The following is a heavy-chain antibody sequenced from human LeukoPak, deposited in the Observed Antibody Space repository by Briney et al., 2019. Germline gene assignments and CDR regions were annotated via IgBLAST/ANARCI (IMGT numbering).Heavy chain of an antibody. CDR3: ATVFRFTHYFDY. CDR2: FDPEDGET. D-gene: IGHD3-3*01. V-gene: IGHV1-24*01. J-gene: IGHJ4*02. CDR1: GYTLTELS. Sequence: ASVKVSCKVSGYTLTELSMHWVRQAPGKGLEWMGGFDPEDGETIYAQKFQGRVTMTEDTSTDTAYMELSSLRSEDTAVYYCATVFRFTHYFDYWGQETLVTVSS.